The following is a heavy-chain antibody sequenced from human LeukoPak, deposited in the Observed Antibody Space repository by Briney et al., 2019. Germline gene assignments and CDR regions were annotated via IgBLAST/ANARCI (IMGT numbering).Heavy chain of an antibody. CDR3: VREARGYHYTYFDY. V-gene: IGHV3-13*01. J-gene: IGHJ4*02. D-gene: IGHD5-18*01. CDR2: IASGFQT. CDR1: GFTLGSHD. Sequence: PGGSLRLSCTASGFTLGSHDMHWVRQTTGEGLEWVAAIASGFQTFYAGSVKGRFTVFREDAKNSLYLQMNSLRAGDTAVYYCVREARGYHYTYFDYWGQGTLVTVSS.